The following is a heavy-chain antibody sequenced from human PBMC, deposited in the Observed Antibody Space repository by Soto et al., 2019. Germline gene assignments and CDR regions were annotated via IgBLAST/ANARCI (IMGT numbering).Heavy chain of an antibody. Sequence: PSETLSLTCAVYGGSFSGYYWSWIRQPPGKGLEWIGEINHSGSTNYNPSLKSRVTISVDTSKNQFSLKLSSVTAADTAVYYCARARGGGATTDNWFDPWGQGTLVTVSS. CDR2: INHSGST. J-gene: IGHJ5*02. D-gene: IGHD1-26*01. CDR3: ARARGGGATTDNWFDP. V-gene: IGHV4-34*01. CDR1: GGSFSGYY.